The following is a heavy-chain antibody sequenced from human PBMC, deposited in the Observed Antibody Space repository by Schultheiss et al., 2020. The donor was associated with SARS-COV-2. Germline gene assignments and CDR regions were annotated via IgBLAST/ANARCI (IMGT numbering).Heavy chain of an antibody. CDR3: ARTITAAAGADY. D-gene: IGHD6-13*01. V-gene: IGHV4-31*03. CDR2: IYYSGST. J-gene: IGHJ4*02. CDR1: GGSISSGGYY. Sequence: SETLSLTCTVSGGSISSGGYYWSWIRQHPGKCLEWIGYIYYSGSTYYNPSLKSRVTISVDTSKNQFSLKLSSVTAADTAMYYCARTITAAAGADYWGQGTLVTVSS.